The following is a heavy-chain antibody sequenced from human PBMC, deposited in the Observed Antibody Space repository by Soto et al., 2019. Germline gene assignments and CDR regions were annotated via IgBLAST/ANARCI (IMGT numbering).Heavy chain of an antibody. CDR3: ARDSPTAAGRFDF. Sequence: SETLSLTCTVSGDSVSSTYWTWIRQPAEKGLEWIGRIYTSGSFNYNPSLKSRVTMSVDTSKNQISLNLRSVTAADTAVYYCARDSPTAAGRFDFWGQGTLVTVSS. CDR1: GDSVSSTY. J-gene: IGHJ4*02. CDR2: IYTSGSF. V-gene: IGHV4-4*07. D-gene: IGHD6-25*01.